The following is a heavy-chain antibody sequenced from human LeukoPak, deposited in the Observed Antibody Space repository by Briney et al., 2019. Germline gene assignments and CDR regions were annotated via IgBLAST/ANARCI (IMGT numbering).Heavy chain of an antibody. CDR1: GDSISSGDYY. CDR3: ATVRSRDGCNYGLLDY. Sequence: SQTLSLTCTVSGDSISSGDYYWSWIRQPPGKGLEWIGYIYYSGSTYYNPSLKSRLPISVDTSKNQFSLKLTSVTAADTAVYYCATVRSRDGCNYGLLDYWGQGTLVTVSS. J-gene: IGHJ4*02. D-gene: IGHD5-24*01. V-gene: IGHV4-30-4*01. CDR2: IYYSGST.